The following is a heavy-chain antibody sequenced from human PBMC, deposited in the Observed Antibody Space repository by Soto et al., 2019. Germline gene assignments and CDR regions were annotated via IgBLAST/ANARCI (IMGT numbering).Heavy chain of an antibody. Sequence: QVQLMQSGAEVKKPGASVKVSCKASGDTFTDYYIHWVRQAPGQGLEWMGTVNPSGGHTTYAQHFLGRVTMTRDTSTSTLYMELTSLTSDDPAIYYCARGGHVVVVTAASDYWGQGTLVTVSS. CDR3: ARGGHVVVVTAASDY. D-gene: IGHD2-21*02. CDR1: GDTFTDYY. V-gene: IGHV1-46*01. J-gene: IGHJ4*02. CDR2: VNPSGGHT.